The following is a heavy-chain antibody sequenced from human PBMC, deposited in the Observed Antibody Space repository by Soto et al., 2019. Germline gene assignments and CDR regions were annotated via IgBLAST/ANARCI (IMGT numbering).Heavy chain of an antibody. CDR2: ISGGGDRT. CDR3: AKKDGTDGYYDAFDI. V-gene: IGHV3-23*01. D-gene: IGHD3-22*01. J-gene: IGHJ3*02. Sequence: XGSLRLSCTASGFTFSNYAMSWVRQAPGKGLEWVSSISGGGDRTYYADSVKGRFTISRDNSKNTLYLQMNSLRGEDTALYYCAKKDGTDGYYDAFDIWGRGTMVTVSS. CDR1: GFTFSNYA.